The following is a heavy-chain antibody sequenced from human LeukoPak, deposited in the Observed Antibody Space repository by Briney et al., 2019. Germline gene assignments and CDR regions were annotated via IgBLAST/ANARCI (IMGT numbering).Heavy chain of an antibody. D-gene: IGHD4-11*01. V-gene: IGHV3-23*01. J-gene: IGHJ4*02. CDR2: ISGSGDAR. Sequence: GGSLRLSCAASGFMFSSYAMRWVRQAPGKGLEWVSSISGSGDARYYADSVQGRFTISRDNSKNTLYLQMNSLRAEDTAIYYCADSNYWYPVDYWGQGTLVTVSS. CDR3: ADSNYWYPVDY. CDR1: GFMFSSYA.